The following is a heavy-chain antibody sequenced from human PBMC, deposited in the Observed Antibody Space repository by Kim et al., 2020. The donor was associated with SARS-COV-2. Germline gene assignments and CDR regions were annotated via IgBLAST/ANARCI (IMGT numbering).Heavy chain of an antibody. D-gene: IGHD3-3*01. CDR1: GYTFTSYG. V-gene: IGHV1-18*01. J-gene: IGHJ4*02. CDR3: ARPARRITIFGVVIIPPDY. CDR2: ISAYNGNT. Sequence: ASVKVSCKASGYTFTSYGISWVRQAPGQGLEWMGWISAYNGNTNYAQKLQGRVTMTTDTSTSTAYMELRSLRSDDTAVYYCARPARRITIFGVVIIPPDYWGQGTLVTVSS.